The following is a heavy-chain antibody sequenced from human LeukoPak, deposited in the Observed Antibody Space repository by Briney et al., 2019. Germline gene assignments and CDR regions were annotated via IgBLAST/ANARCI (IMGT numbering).Heavy chain of an antibody. Sequence: GGSLRLSCAASGFTFSSYAMSWVRQAPGKGLEWVSAISGSGGSTYYADSVKGRFTISRDNSKNTLYLQMNSLRAEDTAVYYCASLRITVVRGPLGYFDYWGQGTLVTVSS. CDR1: GFTFSSYA. D-gene: IGHD3-10*01. CDR3: ASLRITVVRGPLGYFDY. J-gene: IGHJ4*02. CDR2: ISGSGGST. V-gene: IGHV3-23*01.